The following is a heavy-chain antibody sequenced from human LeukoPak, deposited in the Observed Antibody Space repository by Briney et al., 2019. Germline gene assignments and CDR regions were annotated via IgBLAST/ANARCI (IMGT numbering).Heavy chain of an antibody. CDR2: IYSGGST. Sequence: PGGSLRLSCAASGFTVSSNYMSWVRQAPGKGLEWASVIYSGGSTYYADSVKGRFTISRDNSKNTLYLQMNSLRAEDTAVYYCARDRAYCSSTSCYWYFDYWGQGTLVTVSS. CDR1: GFTVSSNY. J-gene: IGHJ4*02. V-gene: IGHV3-53*01. CDR3: ARDRAYCSSTSCYWYFDY. D-gene: IGHD2-2*01.